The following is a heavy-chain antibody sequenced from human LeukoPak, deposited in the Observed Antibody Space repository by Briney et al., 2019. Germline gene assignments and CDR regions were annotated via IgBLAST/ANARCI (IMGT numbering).Heavy chain of an antibody. D-gene: IGHD6-13*01. CDR2: FDPEDGET. Sequence: ASVKVSCKVSGYTLTELSMHWVRQAPGKGLEWMGGFDPEDGETIYAQKFQGRVTMTEDTSTDTAYMELSSPRSEDTAVYYCATVYSSSWEPFDYWGQGTLVTVSS. V-gene: IGHV1-24*01. CDR1: GYTLTELS. CDR3: ATVYSSSWEPFDY. J-gene: IGHJ4*02.